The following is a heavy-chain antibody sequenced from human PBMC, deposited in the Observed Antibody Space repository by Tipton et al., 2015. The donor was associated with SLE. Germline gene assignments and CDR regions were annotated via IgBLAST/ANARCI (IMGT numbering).Heavy chain of an antibody. CDR3: ARHYNGLGYYFDY. J-gene: IGHJ4*02. CDR2: IYYSGHT. D-gene: IGHD1-14*01. V-gene: IGHV4-59*01. CDR1: GGSISNYY. Sequence: TLSLTCTVSGGSISNYYWSWIRQSPGKGLEWIGYIYYSGHTDYNPSLKSRVTLSVDTSKSQFSFSLRLSSVTAADTALYYCARHYNGLGYYFDYWGQGTLVTVSS.